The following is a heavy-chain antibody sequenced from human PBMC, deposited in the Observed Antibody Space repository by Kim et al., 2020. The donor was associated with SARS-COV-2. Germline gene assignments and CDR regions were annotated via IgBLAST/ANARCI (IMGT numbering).Heavy chain of an antibody. CDR3: ARGVTTVTPCFDY. Sequence: YPGCLKGRFTISRENAQNSLYLQMNSLRAGDTAVYYCARGVTTVTPCFDYWGQGTLVTVSS. J-gene: IGHJ4*02. D-gene: IGHD4-17*01. V-gene: IGHV3-13*01.